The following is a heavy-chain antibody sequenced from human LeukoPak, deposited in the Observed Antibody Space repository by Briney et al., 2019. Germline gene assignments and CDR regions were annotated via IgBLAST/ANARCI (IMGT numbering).Heavy chain of an antibody. D-gene: IGHD2-2*01. J-gene: IGHJ4*02. CDR1: GYSFTGYH. Sequence: ASVNVSCKASGYSFTGYHLYWVRQAPGQGLEWLGWINPNSGGTIYAQKFQGRVTMTRDTSIGTAYMELSRLRSDDTAFYYCARIRYCGGISCYYIDYWGQGTLVTVSA. V-gene: IGHV1-2*02. CDR2: INPNSGGT. CDR3: ARIRYCGGISCYYIDY.